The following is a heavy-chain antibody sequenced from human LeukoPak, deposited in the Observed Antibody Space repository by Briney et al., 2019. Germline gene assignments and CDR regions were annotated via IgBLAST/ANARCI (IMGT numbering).Heavy chain of an antibody. CDR3: AKDGSYFWSGSLRGWFDP. Sequence: PGGSLRLSCAASGFTFDDYAMHWVRQAPGKGLEWVSGISWNSGSIGYADSVKGRFTISRDNAKNSLYLQMNSLRAEDTALYYCAKDGSYFWSGSLRGWFDPWGQGTLVTVSS. CDR1: GFTFDDYA. J-gene: IGHJ5*02. V-gene: IGHV3-9*01. CDR2: ISWNSGSI. D-gene: IGHD3-3*01.